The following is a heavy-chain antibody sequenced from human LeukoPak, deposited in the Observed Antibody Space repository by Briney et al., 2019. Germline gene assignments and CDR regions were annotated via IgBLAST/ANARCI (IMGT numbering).Heavy chain of an antibody. CDR2: IRSKPNNYAT. CDR3: SRPSFGDYLGY. CDR1: GFTFSGSA. V-gene: IGHV3-73*01. D-gene: IGHD2-2*01. Sequence: PGRSLRLSCAASGFTFSGSALHWVRRASGKGLEWVGLIRSKPNNYATAYAASVKGRFTISRDDSENTAYLQLNSLRTEDTAVYYCSRPSFGDYLGYWGQGTLVTVSS. J-gene: IGHJ4*02.